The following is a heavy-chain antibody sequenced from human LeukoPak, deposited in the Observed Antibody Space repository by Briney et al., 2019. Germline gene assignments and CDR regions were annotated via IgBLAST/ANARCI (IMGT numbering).Heavy chain of an antibody. Sequence: SETLSLTCTVSGGSISSGGYYWSWIRQHPGKGLEWIGYIYYSGSTYYNPSLKSRVTISVDTSKNQFSLKLSSATAADTAVYYCATSPVDTAMVYAFDIWGQGTMVTVSS. CDR1: GGSISSGGYY. CDR2: IYYSGST. J-gene: IGHJ3*02. D-gene: IGHD5-18*01. CDR3: ATSPVDTAMVYAFDI. V-gene: IGHV4-31*03.